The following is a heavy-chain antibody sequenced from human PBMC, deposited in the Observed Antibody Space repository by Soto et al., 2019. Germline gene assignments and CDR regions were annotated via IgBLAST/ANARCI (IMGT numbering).Heavy chain of an antibody. CDR2: INPSGGST. D-gene: IGHD6-13*01. Sequence: GASVKVSCKASGYTFTSYYMHWVRQAPGQGLEWMGIINPSGGSTSYAQKFQGRVTMTRDTSTSTVYMELSSLRSEDTAVYYCARDGVIAAEPKPSKYYYYYGRDAWGQGTTVTVSS. J-gene: IGHJ6*02. V-gene: IGHV1-46*01. CDR1: GYTFTSYY. CDR3: ARDGVIAAEPKPSKYYYYYGRDA.